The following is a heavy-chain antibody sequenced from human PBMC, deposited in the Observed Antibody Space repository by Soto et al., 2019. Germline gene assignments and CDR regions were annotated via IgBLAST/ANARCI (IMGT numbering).Heavy chain of an antibody. D-gene: IGHD6-6*01. J-gene: IGHJ4*02. CDR2: IYWDDDE. CDR1: GFSLTTTGVG. V-gene: IGHV2-5*02. CDR3: ALGIAARPFDS. Sequence: QISLKESGPALVKPTQTLTLTCSFSGFSLTTTGVGVGWIRQPPGKALEWLALIYWDDDERNNPSLKNRLTITKDTSTHLVVLTMTNVDPVDTATYYCALGIAARPFDSWGQGTLVTVSS.